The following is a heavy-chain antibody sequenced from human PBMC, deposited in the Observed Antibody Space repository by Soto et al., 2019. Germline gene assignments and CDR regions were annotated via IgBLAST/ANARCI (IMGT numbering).Heavy chain of an antibody. CDR3: AKDLVLLDAFDI. D-gene: IGHD3-10*01. V-gene: IGHV3-23*01. CDR2: ISGSGGST. Sequence: SLRLSCAASGFTFSSYAMSWVREAPGKGLEWVSAISGSGGSTYYADSVKGRFTISRDNSKNTLYLQMNSLRAEDTAVYYCAKDLVLLDAFDIWGQGTMVTVSS. J-gene: IGHJ3*02. CDR1: GFTFSSYA.